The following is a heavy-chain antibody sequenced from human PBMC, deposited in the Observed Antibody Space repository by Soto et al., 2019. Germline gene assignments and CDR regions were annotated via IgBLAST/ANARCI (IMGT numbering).Heavy chain of an antibody. CDR3: ARDMITIFGVVTLYYYGMDV. CDR1: GFTFSSYS. D-gene: IGHD3-3*01. CDR2: ISSSSSYI. J-gene: IGHJ6*02. V-gene: IGHV3-21*01. Sequence: EVQLVESGGGLVKPGGSLRLSCAASGFTFSSYSMNWVRQAPGKGLEWVSSISSSSSYIYYADSVKGRFTIPRDNAKNSLYLQMNSLRAEDTAVYYCARDMITIFGVVTLYYYGMDVWGQGTTVTVSS.